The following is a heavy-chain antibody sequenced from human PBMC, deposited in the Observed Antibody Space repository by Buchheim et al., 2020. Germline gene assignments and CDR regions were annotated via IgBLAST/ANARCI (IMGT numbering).Heavy chain of an antibody. CDR1: GGSISSYY. J-gene: IGHJ6*02. Sequence: QVQLQESGPGLVKPSETLSLTCTVSGGSISSYYWSWIRQPPGKGLEWIGYIYYSGSTNYNPSLKSRVTISVDTSKNQFSLKLSSVTAADTAVYYCARVGASSSSWLNYYYGMDVWGQGTT. CDR2: IYYSGST. CDR3: ARVGASSSSWLNYYYGMDV. V-gene: IGHV4-59*01. D-gene: IGHD6-13*01.